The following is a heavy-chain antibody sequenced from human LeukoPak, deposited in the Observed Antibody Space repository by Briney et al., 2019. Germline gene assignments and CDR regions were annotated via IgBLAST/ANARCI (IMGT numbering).Heavy chain of an antibody. CDR3: ARHRTYDSSGYYYFDAFDI. CDR2: IYYSGST. J-gene: IGHJ3*02. CDR1: GGSISSSSYY. D-gene: IGHD3-22*01. Sequence: PSETLSLTCTVSGGSISSSSYYWGWIRQPPGKGLEWIGSIYYSGSTYCNPSLKSRVTISVDTSKNQFSLKLSSVTAADTAVYYCARHRTYDSSGYYYFDAFDIWGQGTMVTVSS. V-gene: IGHV4-39*01.